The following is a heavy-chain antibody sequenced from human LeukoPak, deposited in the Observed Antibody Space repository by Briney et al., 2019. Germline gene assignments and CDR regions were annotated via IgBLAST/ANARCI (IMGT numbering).Heavy chain of an antibody. CDR3: ARSSRIMWCDWGDAFDT. D-gene: IGHD7-27*01. Sequence: SETLSLACGVRGGSFRDYYLGWIRQPPGKGLEWIGEISDGGSTNYNPSLMSRATVTVDTFKNQFSLIMRSVTAADTAVYYCARSSRIMWCDWGDAFDTWGHGTMVTVS. J-gene: IGHJ3*02. V-gene: IGHV4-34*01. CDR2: ISDGGST. CDR1: GGSFRDYY.